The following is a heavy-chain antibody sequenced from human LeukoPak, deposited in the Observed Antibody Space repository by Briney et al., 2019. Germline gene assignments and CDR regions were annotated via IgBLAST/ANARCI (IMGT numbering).Heavy chain of an antibody. CDR2: INPNSDGT. D-gene: IGHD3-10*01. CDR1: GYTFTGYY. J-gene: IGHJ4*02. Sequence: ASVKVSCKTSGYTFTGYYIYWVRQAPGQGLEWMGWINPNSDGTNYAQNFQGRATMTSDTSITTVYMELSSLTSDDTAVYYCARDLFGGPLGESRGGYFDYWGQGTLVTVSS. CDR3: ARDLFGGPLGESRGGYFDY. V-gene: IGHV1-2*02.